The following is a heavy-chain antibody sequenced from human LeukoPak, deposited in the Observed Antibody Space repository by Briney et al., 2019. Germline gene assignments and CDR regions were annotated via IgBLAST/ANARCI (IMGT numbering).Heavy chain of an antibody. CDR2: ISSSSSTM. Sequence: GGSLRLSCAGSGFSFSIYNMNWVRQAPGKGLEWVSYISSSSSTMYYADSVKGRFTISRDNAKNSLYLQMNSLRADDTAVYYCARDPSNFYYYGSGSYPECWGQGTLVTVSS. CDR1: GFSFSIYN. V-gene: IGHV3-48*04. J-gene: IGHJ4*02. D-gene: IGHD3-10*01. CDR3: ARDPSNFYYYGSGSYPEC.